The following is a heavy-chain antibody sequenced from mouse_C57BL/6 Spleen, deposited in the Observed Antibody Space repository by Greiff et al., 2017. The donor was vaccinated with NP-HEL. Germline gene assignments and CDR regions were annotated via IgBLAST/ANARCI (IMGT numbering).Heavy chain of an antibody. V-gene: IGHV1-53*01. CDR2: INPSNGGT. CDR3: AKGGYDYVFAY. D-gene: IGHD2-4*01. CDR1: GYTFTGYW. J-gene: IGHJ3*01. Sequence: VQLQQSGAELMKPGASVKLSCKATGYTFTGYWIEWVKQRPGHGLEWIGNINPSNGGTNYNEKFKSKATLTVDKSSSTAYMQLSSLTSEDSAVYYCAKGGYDYVFAYWGQGTLVTVSA.